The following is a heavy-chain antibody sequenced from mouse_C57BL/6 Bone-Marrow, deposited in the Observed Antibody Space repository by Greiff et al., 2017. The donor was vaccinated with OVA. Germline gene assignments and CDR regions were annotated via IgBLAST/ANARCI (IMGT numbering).Heavy chain of an antibody. CDR1: GYTFTDYE. CDR3: TRGYSNYYAMDY. J-gene: IGHJ4*01. Sequence: QVQLQQSGAELVRPGASVTLSCKASGYTFTDYEMHWVKQTPVHGLEWIGAIDPETGGTSYNQKFKVKAILTADKSSSTAYMELRSLTSEDSAGYYCTRGYSNYYAMDYWGQGTSVTDSA. D-gene: IGHD2-5*01. V-gene: IGHV1-15*01. CDR2: IDPETGGT.